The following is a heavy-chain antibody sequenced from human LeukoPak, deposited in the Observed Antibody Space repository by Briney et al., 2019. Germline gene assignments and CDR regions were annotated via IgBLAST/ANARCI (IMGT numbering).Heavy chain of an antibody. V-gene: IGHV3-30*18. CDR3: AKQSFRMVNYFDY. CDR2: IAYHGGAE. J-gene: IGHJ4*02. Sequence: GGSLRLSCAASGFTFSSYGMHWVRQAPGKGLEWVAVIAYHGGAEYYADSVKGRFTISRDNSKNTVDLQLNSLRAEDSAVYYRAKQSFRMVNYFDYWGQGTLVTVSS. CDR1: GFTFSSYG. D-gene: IGHD3-16*02.